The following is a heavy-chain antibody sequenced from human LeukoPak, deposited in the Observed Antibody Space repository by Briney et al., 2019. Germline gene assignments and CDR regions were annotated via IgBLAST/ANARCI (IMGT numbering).Heavy chain of an antibody. CDR1: GGTFSSYA. V-gene: IGHV1-8*02. CDR3: GRGPVGFDP. Sequence: ASVKVSCKASGGTFSSYAISWVRQAPGQGLEWMGRVNPNTGDTDYAQRFRDRATMTRDTSSSTAYLELSSLRSDDTAVYYCGRGPVGFDPWGQGTLVTVSS. CDR2: VNPNTGDT. J-gene: IGHJ5*02.